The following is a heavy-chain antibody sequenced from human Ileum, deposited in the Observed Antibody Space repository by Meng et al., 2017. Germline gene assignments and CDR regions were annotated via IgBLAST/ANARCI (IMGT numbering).Heavy chain of an antibody. CDR2: IHAGSGDT. Sequence: QVQFVHSVAEVKNPGAAVRISCKASGFTFSNYAIYWVRQAPGQSLEWLGWIHAGSGDTKFSQTFQGRLTFDRDTSADTVYMELSSLTSGDRAVYYCGRGRASFYFDFLGQGTLVTVSS. J-gene: IGHJ4*01. CDR3: GRGRASFYFDF. V-gene: IGHV1-3*01. D-gene: IGHD6-6*01. CDR1: GFTFSNYA.